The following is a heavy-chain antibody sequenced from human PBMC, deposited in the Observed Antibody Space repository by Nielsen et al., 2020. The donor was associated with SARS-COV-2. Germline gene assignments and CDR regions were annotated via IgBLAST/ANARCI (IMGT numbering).Heavy chain of an antibody. Sequence: GESLKISCAASGFTVSSNYMSWVRQAPGKGLEWVSVIYSGGSTYYADSVKGRFTISRDNSKNTLYLQMNSLRAEDTAVYYCARETGYSSGWYDPSFLYWGQGTLVTVSS. J-gene: IGHJ4*02. D-gene: IGHD6-19*01. CDR1: GFTVSSNY. CDR2: IYSGGST. V-gene: IGHV3-53*01. CDR3: ARETGYSSGWYDPSFLY.